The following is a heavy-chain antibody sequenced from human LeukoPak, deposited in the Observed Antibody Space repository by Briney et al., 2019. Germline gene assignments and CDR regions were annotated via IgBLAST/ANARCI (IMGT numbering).Heavy chain of an antibody. CDR2: TCPGDSEA. CDR3: ARGRRYSVYDIDY. CDR1: GSCFTSYW. J-gene: IGHJ4*02. V-gene: IGHV5-51*01. Sequence: GAALEISYKGSGSCFTSYWIGWVRPMRGEGLQWRGITCPGDSEARYSPSFQGQVTISADKSISTAYLQWSSLKASDTAMYYCARGRRYSVYDIDYWGQGTLVTVSS. D-gene: IGHD5/OR15-5a*01.